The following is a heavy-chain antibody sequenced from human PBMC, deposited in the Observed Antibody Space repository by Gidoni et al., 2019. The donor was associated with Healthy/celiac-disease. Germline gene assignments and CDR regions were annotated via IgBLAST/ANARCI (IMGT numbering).Heavy chain of an antibody. V-gene: IGHV4-34*01. J-gene: IGHJ6*02. CDR3: ARVLGYCSGGSCYSRSYYYGMDV. CDR1: GGSFSGYS. CDR2: INHSGST. Sequence: QVQLQQWGAGLLKPSDTLSLTCAVYGGSFSGYSWSWLRQPPGKGLEWIGEINHSGSTNYNPSLKSRVTISVDTSKNQFSLKLSSVTAADTAVYYCARVLGYCSGGSCYSRSYYYGMDVWGQGTTVTVSS. D-gene: IGHD2-15*01.